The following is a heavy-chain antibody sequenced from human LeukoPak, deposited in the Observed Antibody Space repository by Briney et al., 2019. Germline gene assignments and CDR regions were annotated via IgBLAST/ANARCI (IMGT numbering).Heavy chain of an antibody. J-gene: IGHJ5*02. V-gene: IGHV4-39*01. D-gene: IGHD2-2*01. CDR1: GGSISSSSYY. CDR2: IYYSGST. CDR3: ARRGAHCGGTSCYPWVWADQDNWFDP. Sequence: ASETLSLTCTVSGGSISSSSYYWGWIRQPPGKGLEWIGSIYYSGSTYYNPSLKSRVTISVDTSKNQFSLKLSSVTAADTAVYYCARRGAHCGGTSCYPWVWADQDNWFDPWGQGTLVTVSS.